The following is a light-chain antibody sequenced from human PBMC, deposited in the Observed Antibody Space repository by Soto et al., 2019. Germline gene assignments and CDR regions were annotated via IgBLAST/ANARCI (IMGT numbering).Light chain of an antibody. CDR3: QQPNSFPPT. CDR2: TQP. Sequence: DIQMTQSPSSVSASVGDRVTITCRASQGINNWLAWYPHKPGKAPKPMIYTQPSLQSGVPSRFSGSGSGTDFTLTISSLEPEDFATYYCQQPNSFPPTFGGGTKVEIK. CDR1: QGINNW. V-gene: IGKV1-12*01. J-gene: IGKJ4*01.